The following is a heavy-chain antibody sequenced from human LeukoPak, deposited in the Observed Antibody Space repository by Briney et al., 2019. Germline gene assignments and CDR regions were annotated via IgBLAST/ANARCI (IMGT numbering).Heavy chain of an antibody. J-gene: IGHJ3*02. D-gene: IGHD3-22*01. CDR3: ARDRDYYDSSGYRRDAFDI. V-gene: IGHV4-59*12. Sequence: SETLSLTCTVSGGSISSYYWSWIRQPPGKGLEWIGYIYYSGSTNYNPSLKSRVTISVDTSKNQFSLKLSSVTAADTAVYYCARDRDYYDSSGYRRDAFDIWGQGTMVTVSS. CDR1: GGSISSYY. CDR2: IYYSGST.